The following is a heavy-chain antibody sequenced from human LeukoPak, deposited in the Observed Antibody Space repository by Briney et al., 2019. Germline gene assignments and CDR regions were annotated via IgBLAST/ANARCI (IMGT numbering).Heavy chain of an antibody. D-gene: IGHD2-2*01. CDR3: ARDSSSTFSP. J-gene: IGHJ5*02. V-gene: IGHV4-61*01. CDR1: GGSVSSGSYY. CDR2: IYYSGST. Sequence: SETLSLTCTVSGGSVSSGSYYWSWIQQPPGKGLEWIGYIYYSGSTNYNPSLKSRVTISVDTSKNQFSLKLSSVTAADTAVYYCARDSSSTFSPWGQGTLVTVSS.